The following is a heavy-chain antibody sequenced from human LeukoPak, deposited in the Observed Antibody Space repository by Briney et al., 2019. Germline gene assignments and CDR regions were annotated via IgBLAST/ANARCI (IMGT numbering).Heavy chain of an antibody. CDR1: GYTFTSYD. J-gene: IGHJ6*02. CDR2: MNPNSGNT. Sequence: ASVKVSCKASGYTFTSYDINWVRQATGQGLEWMGWMNPNSGNTGYAQKFQDRVTMTRNTSISTAYMELSSLRSEDTALYCRARYPIMDVWGQGTTVTVSS. V-gene: IGHV1-8*01. CDR3: ARYPIMDV.